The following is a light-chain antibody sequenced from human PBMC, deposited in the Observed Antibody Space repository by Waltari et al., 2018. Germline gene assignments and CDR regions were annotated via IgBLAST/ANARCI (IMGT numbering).Light chain of an antibody. CDR1: QTISTY. V-gene: IGKV1-17*03. Sequence: DIQMTQSPSSLSASVGDRVTITCRTSQTISTYLAWYQQKPGKVPKLLIYAASSLESRVPSRFSGSGSGTEFTLTISSLQPEDFATYYCQQHNSHPWTFGQGTKVEIK. CDR2: AAS. CDR3: QQHNSHPWT. J-gene: IGKJ1*01.